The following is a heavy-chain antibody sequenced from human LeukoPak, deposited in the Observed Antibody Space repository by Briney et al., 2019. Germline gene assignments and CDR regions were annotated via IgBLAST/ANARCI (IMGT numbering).Heavy chain of an antibody. Sequence: PGRSLRLSCAASGFTFDDSAMHWVRPAPGKGLEWVSGISWNSDNTGYADSVKGRFIISRDNAENSLYLQMNSLRSEDTAFYFCAKAVVGATPRGAFDIWGQGTRVTVSS. V-gene: IGHV3-9*01. D-gene: IGHD1-26*01. CDR1: GFTFDDSA. CDR3: AKAVVGATPRGAFDI. J-gene: IGHJ3*02. CDR2: ISWNSDNT.